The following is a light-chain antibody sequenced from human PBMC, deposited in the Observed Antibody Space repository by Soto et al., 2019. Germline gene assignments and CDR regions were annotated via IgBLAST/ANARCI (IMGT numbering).Light chain of an antibody. CDR3: QQCGSSPWT. Sequence: EIVLTQSPGTLSLSPGERATLSCRASQSVSSYYLAWYQQKPSQAPRLLIYAASSRATGIPDRFSGGGSGTDFTLTISTLEPEDFAVYYCQQCGSSPWTFGQGTKVEIK. J-gene: IGKJ1*01. CDR1: QSVSSYY. CDR2: AAS. V-gene: IGKV3-20*01.